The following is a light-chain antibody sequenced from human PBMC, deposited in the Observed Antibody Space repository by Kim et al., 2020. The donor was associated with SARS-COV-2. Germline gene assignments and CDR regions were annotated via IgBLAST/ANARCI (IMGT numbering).Light chain of an antibody. Sequence: IQMTQSPSHLSASVGDGVTLTCRASLPIDSYLDWYRQKSGQGPELLVYSATTLRLGVPSRFRARGSGTNFSLTISSLQPDDSATYYCLETYSKLGAFGQGTKVDIK. J-gene: IGKJ1*01. CDR1: LPIDSY. CDR2: SAT. CDR3: LETYSKLGA. V-gene: IGKV1-39*02.